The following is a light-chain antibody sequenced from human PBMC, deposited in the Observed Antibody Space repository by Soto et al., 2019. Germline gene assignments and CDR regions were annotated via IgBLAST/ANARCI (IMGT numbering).Light chain of an antibody. CDR3: QQSYSPHWT. Sequence: DIQMAQSPSSLSASVGDRITVTCRASQSISRYLNWYQHKPGKAPKLLINAASSLERGVPSRFSGGGSGTDFTLTISSLQPEDFATYYCQQSYSPHWTFGQGTKVDIK. V-gene: IGKV1-39*01. CDR2: AAS. J-gene: IGKJ1*01. CDR1: QSISRY.